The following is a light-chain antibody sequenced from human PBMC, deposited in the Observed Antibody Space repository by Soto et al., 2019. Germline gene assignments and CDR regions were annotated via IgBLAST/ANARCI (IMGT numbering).Light chain of an antibody. V-gene: IGKV3D-20*02. Sequence: EIVMTQSPATLSVSPGERATLSCRASQSVTSSFLAWYQQKPGQAPRLLIYGASNRATGIPARFSGSGSGTDFTLTISSLEPEDFAVYYCQQRSNWRTFGQGTKVDIK. CDR1: QSVTSSF. CDR2: GAS. J-gene: IGKJ1*01. CDR3: QQRSNWRT.